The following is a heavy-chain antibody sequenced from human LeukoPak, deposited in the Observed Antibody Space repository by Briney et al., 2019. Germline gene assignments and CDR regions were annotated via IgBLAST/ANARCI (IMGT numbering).Heavy chain of an antibody. CDR3: ARSPYYDFWSGYLEYYFDY. D-gene: IGHD3-3*01. CDR2: MNPNSGNT. Sequence: GASVKVSCKASGYTFTSYDINWVRQATGQGLEWMGWMNPNSGNTGYAQKFQGRVTITRNTSISTAYMELSSLRSEDTAVYYCARSPYYDFWSGYLEYYFDYWGQGTLVTVSS. CDR1: GYTFTSYD. V-gene: IGHV1-8*03. J-gene: IGHJ4*02.